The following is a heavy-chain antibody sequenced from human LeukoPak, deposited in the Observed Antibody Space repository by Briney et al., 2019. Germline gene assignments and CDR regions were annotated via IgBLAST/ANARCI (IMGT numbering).Heavy chain of an antibody. CDR2: IYSGGYT. CDR3: ARVGPGLFDAFDI. CDR1: GFTVSSNY. J-gene: IGHJ3*02. V-gene: IGHV3-53*01. Sequence: GGSLRLSCAASGFTVSSNYMSWVRQAPGKGLEWVSVIYSGGYTYDADSVKGRFTISRDNSKNTLYLHMNSLRAEDTAVYYCARVGPGLFDAFDIWGQGTMVTVSS.